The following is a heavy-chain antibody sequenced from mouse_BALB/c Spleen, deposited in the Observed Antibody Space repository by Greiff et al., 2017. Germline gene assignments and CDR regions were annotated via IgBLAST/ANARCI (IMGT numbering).Heavy chain of an antibody. Sequence: QVQLQQPGAELVKPGTSVKLSCKASGYNFTSYWINWVKLRPGQGLEWIGDIYPGGGSTNYNEKFKSKATLTVDTSSSTAYMQLSSLASEDSALYYCARSTMITYYAMDYWGQGTSVTVSS. CDR1: GYNFTSYW. V-gene: IGHV1-55*01. J-gene: IGHJ4*01. D-gene: IGHD2-4*01. CDR3: ARSTMITYYAMDY. CDR2: IYPGGGST.